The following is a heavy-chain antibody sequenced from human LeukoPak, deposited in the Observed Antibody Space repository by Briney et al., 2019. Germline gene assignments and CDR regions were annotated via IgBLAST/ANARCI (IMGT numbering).Heavy chain of an antibody. CDR3: ARASLDYDFWSGYVC. V-gene: IGHV4-59*01. Sequence: KPSETLSLTCTVSGGSISSYYWSWIRQPPGKGLEWIGYIYYSGSTNYNPSLKSRVTISVDTSKNQFSLKLSSVTAADTAVYYCARASLDYDFWSGYVCWGQGTLVTVSS. CDR2: IYYSGST. J-gene: IGHJ4*02. CDR1: GGSISSYY. D-gene: IGHD3-3*01.